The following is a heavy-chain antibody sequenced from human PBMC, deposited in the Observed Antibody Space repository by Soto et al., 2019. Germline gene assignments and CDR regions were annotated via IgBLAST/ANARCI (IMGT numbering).Heavy chain of an antibody. CDR2: IYYSGST. Sequence: SETLSLTCTVSGGSISSGGYYWSWIRQHPGKGLEWIGYIYYSGSTYYNPSLKSRVTISVDTSKNQFSLKLSSVTAADTAVYYCARFPSTKDYYYGMDVWGQGTTVTVSS. V-gene: IGHV4-31*03. CDR1: GGSISSGGYY. J-gene: IGHJ6*02. D-gene: IGHD2-8*01. CDR3: ARFPSTKDYYYGMDV.